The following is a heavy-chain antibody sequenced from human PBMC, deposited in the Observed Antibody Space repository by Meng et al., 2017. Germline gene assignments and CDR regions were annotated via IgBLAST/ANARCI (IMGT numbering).Heavy chain of an antibody. Sequence: VHLQQGGAGLFKTSEARSLPRAVYGGSFSGYYWSWIRQHPGKGLEWIGKINHSGSTNYNPSLKSRVTISVDTSKNQFSLKLSSVTAADTAVYYCDRSSSRRPHDYWGQGTLVTVSS. D-gene: IGHD6-13*01. CDR1: GGSFSGYY. V-gene: IGHV4-34*01. J-gene: IGHJ4*02. CDR2: INHSGST. CDR3: DRSSSRRPHDY.